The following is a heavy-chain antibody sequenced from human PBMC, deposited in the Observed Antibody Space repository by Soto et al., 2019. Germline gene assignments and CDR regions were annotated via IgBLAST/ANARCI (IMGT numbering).Heavy chain of an antibody. V-gene: IGHV4-39*07. J-gene: IGHJ4*02. CDR1: GGSISSSSYY. CDR2: IYYSGST. D-gene: IGHD6-13*01. CDR3: ARDYHRSWGSRDFDY. Sequence: SETLSLTCTVSGGSISSSSYYWGWIRQPPGKGLEWIGSIYYSGSTYYNPSLKSRVTISVDTSKNQFSLKLSSVTAADSAVYYCARDYHRSWGSRDFDYWGQGTLVTVSS.